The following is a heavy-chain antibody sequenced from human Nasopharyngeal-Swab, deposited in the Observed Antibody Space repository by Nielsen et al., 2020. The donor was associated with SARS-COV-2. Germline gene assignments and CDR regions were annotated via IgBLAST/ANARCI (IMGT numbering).Heavy chain of an antibody. J-gene: IGHJ6*03. Sequence: GESLKISCAASGFTFSSYGMHWVRQAPGKGLEWVAVIWYAGSNKYYADSVKGRFTISRDNSKNTLYLQMNSLRAEDTAVYYCARDQGYMDVWGKGTTVTVSS. CDR1: GFTFSSYG. V-gene: IGHV3-33*01. CDR2: IWYAGSNK. CDR3: ARDQGYMDV.